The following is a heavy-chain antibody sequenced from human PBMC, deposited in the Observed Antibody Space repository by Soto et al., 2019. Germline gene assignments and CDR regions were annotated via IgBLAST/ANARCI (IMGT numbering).Heavy chain of an antibody. CDR3: AIESLYSSGWYSSGHYGMDV. CDR1: GFTISSYW. V-gene: IGHV3-7*05. J-gene: IGHJ6*02. D-gene: IGHD6-19*01. Sequence: GGSLRLSCAASGFTISSYWMSWVRQAPEKGLEMVANIKQDGSEKYYVDSVKGRFTISRDNAKNSLYLQMNSLRAEDTAVYYCAIESLYSSGWYSSGHYGMDVWGQGTTVTVSS. CDR2: IKQDGSEK.